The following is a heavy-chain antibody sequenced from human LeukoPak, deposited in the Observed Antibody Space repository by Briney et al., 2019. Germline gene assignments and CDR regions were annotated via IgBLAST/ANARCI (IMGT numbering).Heavy chain of an antibody. CDR3: ARPGMATITYAFDY. Sequence: ASVKVSCKASGGTFSSYAISWVRQAPGQGLEWMGRIIPILGIANYAQKFQGRVTITADKSTSTAYMELSSLRSEDTAVYYCARPGMATITYAFDYWGQGTLVTVSS. J-gene: IGHJ4*02. D-gene: IGHD5-24*01. V-gene: IGHV1-69*04. CDR2: IIPILGIA. CDR1: GGTFSSYA.